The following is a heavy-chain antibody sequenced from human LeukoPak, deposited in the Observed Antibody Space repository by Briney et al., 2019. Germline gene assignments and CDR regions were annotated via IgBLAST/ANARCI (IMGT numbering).Heavy chain of an antibody. D-gene: IGHD1-26*01. CDR2: ISGSAHKI. J-gene: IGHJ4*02. V-gene: IGHV3-23*01. CDR3: AKGGKWDVTPFDY. Sequence: PGGSLRLSCVASGITFSNYAVSWVRQAPEKGLDWVSVISGSAHKIRYADSVKGRFTISRDNSENIVYLQMNNLRAEDTAVYYCAKGGKWDVTPFDYWGQGTLVTVSS. CDR1: GITFSNYA.